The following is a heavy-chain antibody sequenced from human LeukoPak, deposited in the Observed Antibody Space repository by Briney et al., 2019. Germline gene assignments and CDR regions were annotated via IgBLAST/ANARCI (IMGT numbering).Heavy chain of an antibody. D-gene: IGHD1-26*01. CDR3: ARYPYSGSYHSYYFYYMDV. CDR2: ITSDSAYI. Sequence: GGSLRLSCAVSGFTFGNYNMNWVRQAPGKGLEWVSSITSDSAYIYYADSVKGRFTISRDNDRNSLYLQMNSLRAEDTAVYYCARYPYSGSYHSYYFYYMDVWGIGTTVTVSS. J-gene: IGHJ6*03. V-gene: IGHV3-21*01. CDR1: GFTFGNYN.